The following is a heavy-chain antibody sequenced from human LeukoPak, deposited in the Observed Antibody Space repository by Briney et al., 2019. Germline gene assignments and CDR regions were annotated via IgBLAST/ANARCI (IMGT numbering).Heavy chain of an antibody. CDR3: AKDWSCDY. Sequence: PGGSLRLSCAASGFTFSSYGMHWVRQAPGKGLERVSAISGSGDKIHYADSVKGRFTISRDNSKNTLYLQMNSLRVEDTAIYYCAKDWSCDYWGQGTLITVSS. D-gene: IGHD1-26*01. V-gene: IGHV3-23*01. CDR1: GFTFSSYG. CDR2: ISGSGDKI. J-gene: IGHJ4*02.